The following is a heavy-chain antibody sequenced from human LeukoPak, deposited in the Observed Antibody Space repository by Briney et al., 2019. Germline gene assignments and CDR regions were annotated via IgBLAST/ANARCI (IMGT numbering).Heavy chain of an antibody. CDR1: GGCFSGYY. D-gene: IGHD3-10*01. CDR3: ARGRSAPYYYGSGSKLDY. V-gene: IGHV4-34*01. Sequence: SETLSLTCAVYGGCFSGYYWSWIRQPPGKGLDWIGEINHSGSTNYNPSLKSRVTTSVDTSKNQFSLKLSSVTAADTAVYYCARGRSAPYYYGSGSKLDYWGQGTLVTVSS. CDR2: INHSGST. J-gene: IGHJ4*02.